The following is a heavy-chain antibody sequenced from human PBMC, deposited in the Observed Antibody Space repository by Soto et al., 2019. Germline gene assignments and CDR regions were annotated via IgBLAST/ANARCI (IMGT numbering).Heavy chain of an antibody. D-gene: IGHD3-10*01. CDR1: GDTFSFYS. V-gene: IGHV1-69*02. J-gene: IGHJ4*02. Sequence: QVQLVQSGAEVKRPGSSVKVSCKASGDTFSFYSINWVRQAPGLGLEWMGRVNPILSLSNYAQRFQGRVTMTTDKTTSTADMVISSLRSEDTALYYCATSYGSGYRAFDYWGQGAQVIVSS. CDR3: ATSYGSGYRAFDY. CDR2: VNPILSLS.